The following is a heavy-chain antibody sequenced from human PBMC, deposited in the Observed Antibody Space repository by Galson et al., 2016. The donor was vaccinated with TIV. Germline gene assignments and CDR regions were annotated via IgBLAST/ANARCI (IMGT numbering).Heavy chain of an antibody. CDR1: GFSFSSYG. CDR3: ARDRSGYTYGYESAYFDL. D-gene: IGHD5-18*01. Sequence: SLRLSCAASGFSFSSYGVHWVRQAPGKGLEWVAVILYDGSNKYYADSVKGRFTISRDNSKNTVSLLMNSLRAEDTAVYYCARDRSGYTYGYESAYFDLWGRGTLVVVSS. CDR2: ILYDGSNK. J-gene: IGHJ2*01. V-gene: IGHV3-30*03.